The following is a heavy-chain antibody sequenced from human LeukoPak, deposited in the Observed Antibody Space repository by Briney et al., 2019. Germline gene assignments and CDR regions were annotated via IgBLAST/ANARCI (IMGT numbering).Heavy chain of an antibody. CDR1: GFTFSSYA. J-gene: IGHJ4*02. CDR3: AKTGQWLVEGYFDY. D-gene: IGHD6-19*01. Sequence: GGSVRLSCAASGFTFSSYAMSWVRQAPGKGLEWVSAISGSGGSTYYADSVKGRFTISRDNSKNTLYLQMNSLRAEDTAVYYCAKTGQWLVEGYFDYWGQGTLVTVSS. CDR2: ISGSGGST. V-gene: IGHV3-23*01.